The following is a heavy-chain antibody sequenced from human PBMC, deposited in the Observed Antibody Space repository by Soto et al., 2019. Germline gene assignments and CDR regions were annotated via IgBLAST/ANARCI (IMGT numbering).Heavy chain of an antibody. CDR1: AYTFTGYY. J-gene: IGHJ4*02. CDR3: ARYYYDSSGYYLFDY. CDR2: INPNSGGT. Sequence: QVQLVQSGAEVKKPGASVKVSCKASAYTFTGYYMHWVRQAPGQGLEGMGWINPNSGGTNYAQKFQGRATLTRDTSIGTAYMELSRLRSDDTAVYYCARYYYDSSGYYLFDYWGQGTLVTVSS. D-gene: IGHD3-22*01. V-gene: IGHV1-2*02.